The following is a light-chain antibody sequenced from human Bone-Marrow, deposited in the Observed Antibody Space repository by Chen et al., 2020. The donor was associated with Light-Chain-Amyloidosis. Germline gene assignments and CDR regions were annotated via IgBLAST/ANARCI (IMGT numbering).Light chain of an antibody. CDR3: QQYNNGPSWT. CDR2: ATS. J-gene: IGKJ1*01. CDR1: QNVNRH. Sequence: EIVVTQSPATLSASPGEGATLTCRASQNVNRHVAWYQQKPGQAPRLLMSATSTRATGIPGRFRGSGSGTEFTLTISSLQSEDSAVYYCQQYNNGPSWTFGQGTKVEIK. V-gene: IGKV3-15*01.